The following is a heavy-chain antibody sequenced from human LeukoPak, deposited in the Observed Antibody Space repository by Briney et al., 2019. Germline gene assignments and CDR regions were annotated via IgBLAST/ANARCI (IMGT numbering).Heavy chain of an antibody. J-gene: IGHJ4*02. Sequence: SETLSLTCTVSGGSISSSSYYWGWIRQPPGKGLEWIGSIYYSGSTYYNPSLKSRVTISVDTSKNQFSLKLSSVTAADTAVYYCARDVVAARGSFDYWGQGTLVTVSS. V-gene: IGHV4-39*02. CDR2: IYYSGST. CDR3: ARDVVAARGSFDY. CDR1: GGSISSSSYY. D-gene: IGHD2-2*01.